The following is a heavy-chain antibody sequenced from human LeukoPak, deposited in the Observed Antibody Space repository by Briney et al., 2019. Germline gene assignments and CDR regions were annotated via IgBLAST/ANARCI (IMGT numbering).Heavy chain of an antibody. D-gene: IGHD4-11*01. J-gene: IGHJ4*02. CDR1: GGSISTYY. CDR3: AREGVTKYYFDY. Sequence: SETLSLTCTVSGGSISTYYWSWIRQPPGKGLEWIGYIYYSGSTDYNPSLKSRVTISVDTSKNQFSLKLSSVTAADTAVYYCAREGVTKYYFDYWGQGTLVTVSS. V-gene: IGHV4-59*01. CDR2: IYYSGST.